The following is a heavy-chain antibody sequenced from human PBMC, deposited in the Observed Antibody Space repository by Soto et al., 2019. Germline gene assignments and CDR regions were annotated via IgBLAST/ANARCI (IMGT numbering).Heavy chain of an antibody. CDR3: ARDPWAADY. Sequence: GGSLRLSCSASGLTVSTKYMSWVRQAPGKGLEWVSVIYSGGSTFYADSVRGRFTISRDNSKNTVNLQMNSLRAEDTAVYYCARDPWAADYWGQGTLVTVSS. CDR2: IYSGGST. J-gene: IGHJ4*02. CDR1: GLTVSTKY. D-gene: IGHD3-16*01. V-gene: IGHV3-66*01.